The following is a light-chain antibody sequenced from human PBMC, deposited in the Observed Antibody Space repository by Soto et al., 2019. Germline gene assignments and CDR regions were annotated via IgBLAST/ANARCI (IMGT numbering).Light chain of an antibody. V-gene: IGKV3-11*01. CDR2: GAS. J-gene: IGKJ5*01. Sequence: EIVMTQSPATLSLSPGERATLSCRASQSVSSNLAWYQQKPGQAPRLLIYGASSRATGIPARFSGSGSGTDFTLTISSLEPEDFGVFYCQQRFDWPKITFGQGTRLEIK. CDR1: QSVSSN. CDR3: QQRFDWPKIT.